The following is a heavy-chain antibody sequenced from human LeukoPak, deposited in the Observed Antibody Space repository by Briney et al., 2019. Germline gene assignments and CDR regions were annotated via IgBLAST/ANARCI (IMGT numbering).Heavy chain of an antibody. CDR3: AKAGGWTNYFDY. CDR2: ISAGGDTT. Sequence: PGGSLRLSCAASGFTFSNYAMTWVRQAPGKGLEWVSAISAGGDTTYYVDSVKGRFAISRDNSKNTLYLQLSSLRAEDTAVYYCAKAGGWTNYFDYWGQGTLGTVSS. CDR1: GFTFSNYA. D-gene: IGHD6-19*01. V-gene: IGHV3-23*01. J-gene: IGHJ4*02.